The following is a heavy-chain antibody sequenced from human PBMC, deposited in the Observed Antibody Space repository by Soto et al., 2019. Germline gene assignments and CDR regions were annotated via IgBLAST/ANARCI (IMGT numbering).Heavy chain of an antibody. CDR3: ARVGAALRSFDY. CDR1: GGSISSGGYY. V-gene: IGHV4-30-4*08. Sequence: SEILSLTCTVSGGSISSGGYYWSWIRQHPGKGLEWIGYIYYSGSTYYNPSLKSRVTISVDTSKNQFSLKLSSVTAADTAVYYCARVGAALRSFDYWGQGTLVTVSS. D-gene: IGHD6-6*01. CDR2: IYYSGST. J-gene: IGHJ4*02.